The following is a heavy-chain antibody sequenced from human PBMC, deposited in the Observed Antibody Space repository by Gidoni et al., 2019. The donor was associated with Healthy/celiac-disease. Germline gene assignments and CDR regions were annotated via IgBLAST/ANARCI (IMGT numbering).Heavy chain of an antibody. Sequence: DVQLVESGEGLVQPGSSLRLSCAASGFTFDDYAMHWVRQAPGKGLEWVSGISWNSGSIGYADSVKGRFTISRDNAKNSLYLQMNSLRAEDTALYYCAKDMYDSSGPFDIWGQGTMVTVSS. CDR3: AKDMYDSSGPFDI. J-gene: IGHJ3*02. CDR2: ISWNSGSI. V-gene: IGHV3-9*01. D-gene: IGHD3-22*01. CDR1: GFTFDDYA.